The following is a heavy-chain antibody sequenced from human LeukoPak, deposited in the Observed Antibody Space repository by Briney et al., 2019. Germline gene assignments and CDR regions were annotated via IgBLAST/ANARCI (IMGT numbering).Heavy chain of an antibody. CDR1: GGSISSSYW. CDR3: ARDRGNYYDSSGYYPAYYFDY. J-gene: IGHJ4*02. Sequence: PSETLSLTCAVSGGSISSSYWWSWIRQPPGKGLEWIGYIYYSGSTNYNPSLKSRVTISVDTSKNQFSLKLSSVTAADTAVYYCARDRGNYYDSSGYYPAYYFDYWGQGTLVTVSS. CDR2: IYYSGST. V-gene: IGHV4-61*01. D-gene: IGHD3-22*01.